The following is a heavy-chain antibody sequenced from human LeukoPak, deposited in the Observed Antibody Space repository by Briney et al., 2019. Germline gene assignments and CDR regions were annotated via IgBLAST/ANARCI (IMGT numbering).Heavy chain of an antibody. V-gene: IGHV3-23*01. CDR3: ASRAGSIGLFDY. Sequence: PGGTLRLSCAASGFTFSSYAMTWVRHAPGKGLECVSIISGSEGGIHYADSVKGRFTISRDNSKNTLYRQKHGLRAEHTAVYHCASRAGSIGLFDYWGQGTLVTVSS. CDR2: ISGSEGGI. J-gene: IGHJ4*02. D-gene: IGHD6-19*01. CDR1: GFTFSSYA.